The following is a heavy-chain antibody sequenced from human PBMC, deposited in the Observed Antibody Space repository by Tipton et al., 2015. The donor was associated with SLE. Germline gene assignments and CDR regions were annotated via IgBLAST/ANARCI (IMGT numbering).Heavy chain of an antibody. CDR3: ASGFVSVSTSYHDY. V-gene: IGHV1-18*01. J-gene: IGHJ4*02. D-gene: IGHD4-11*01. CDR1: GSTFTTYG. Sequence: LVQSGAEVKKPGASVKVSCMASGSTFTTYGISWVQQAPGQGLEWMGWISGYNDNTNYAQKLQGRVTLTTDTSTSTAYMELRSLRSDDTAVYYCASGFVSVSTSYHDYCGQGTLVTVSS. CDR2: ISGYNDNT.